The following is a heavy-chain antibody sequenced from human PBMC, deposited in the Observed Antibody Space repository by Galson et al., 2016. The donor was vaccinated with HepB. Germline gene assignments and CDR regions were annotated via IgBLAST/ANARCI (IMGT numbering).Heavy chain of an antibody. J-gene: IGHJ4*02. D-gene: IGHD3-22*01. V-gene: IGHV3-23*01. CDR1: GFTFDSFA. Sequence: SLRLSCAASGFTFDSFAMAWVRQAPGKGLEWVAGISSGGGTRDYADSVKGRFTISRDNAKNTLYLQLNSLRVEDTAVYYCARVHDSGPYYYPSDYWGQGTLVTVSS. CDR2: ISSGGGTR. CDR3: ARVHDSGPYYYPSDY.